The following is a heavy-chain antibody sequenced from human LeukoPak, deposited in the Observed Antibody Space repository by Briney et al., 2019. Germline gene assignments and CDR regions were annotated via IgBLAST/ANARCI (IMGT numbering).Heavy chain of an antibody. D-gene: IGHD2/OR15-2a*01. V-gene: IGHV3-48*04. CDR2: ISSSSSTI. J-gene: IGHJ6*03. Sequence: PGGSLRLSCAASGFTFSSYSMNWVRQAPGKGLEWVSYISSSSSTIYYADSVKGRFTISRDDAKNSLFLQMNSLRAEDTATYYCARGEFGDYYYFYMDVWGKGTTVTVSS. CDR3: ARGEFGDYYYFYMDV. CDR1: GFTFSSYS.